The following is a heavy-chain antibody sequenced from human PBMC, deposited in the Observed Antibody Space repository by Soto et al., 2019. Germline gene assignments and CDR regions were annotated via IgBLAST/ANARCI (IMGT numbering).Heavy chain of an antibody. J-gene: IGHJ4*02. CDR3: AKCGGSCYLIYY. Sequence: GGSLRLSCAGSGFTFSTSAMSWVRQAPGKGLEWVSSVSGSGAGTYYADSVKGRFTVSRDNSNNTLYLQMNSLRAEDTARYYCAKCGGSCYLIYYWGQGAVVTVSS. D-gene: IGHD2-15*01. V-gene: IGHV3-23*01. CDR1: GFTFSTSA. CDR2: VSGSGAGT.